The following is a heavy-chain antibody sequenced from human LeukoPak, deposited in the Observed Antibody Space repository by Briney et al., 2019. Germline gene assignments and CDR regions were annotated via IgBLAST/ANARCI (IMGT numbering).Heavy chain of an antibody. CDR2: MNPNSGNT. CDR3: ARTPPRVYYYGPGAARIGAWFDP. V-gene: IGHV1-8*01. D-gene: IGHD3-10*01. J-gene: IGHJ5*02. CDR1: GYTFTSYD. Sequence: GASVKVSCKASGYTFTSYDVNWVRQATGQGLEWMGWMNPNSGNTGYAQKFQGRVTMTRNTSISTAYMELSSLRSEDTAVYYCARTPPRVYYYGPGAARIGAWFDPWGQGTLVTVSS.